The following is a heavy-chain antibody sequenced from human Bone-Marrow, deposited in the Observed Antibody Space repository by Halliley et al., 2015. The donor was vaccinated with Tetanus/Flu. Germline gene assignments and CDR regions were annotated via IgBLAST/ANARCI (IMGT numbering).Heavy chain of an antibody. Sequence: GLVKPSQTLSLTCAISGDSFSNNDAAWNWIRQSPSRGLEWLGRTYYRSKWYNDYAVSVKSRITIDPDTSKNQFSLQLNSVTPEGTGVYCFGRGLRGAFDIWGQGTMVTVSS. J-gene: IGHJ3*02. CDR1: GDSFSNNDAA. V-gene: IGHV6-1*01. D-gene: IGHD2-15*01. CDR2: TYYRSKWYN. CDR3: GRGLRGAFDI.